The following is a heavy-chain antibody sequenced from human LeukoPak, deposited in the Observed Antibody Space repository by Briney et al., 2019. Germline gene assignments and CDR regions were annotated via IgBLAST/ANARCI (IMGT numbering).Heavy chain of an antibody. CDR3: ARGSYLRGVVVAANPAV. Sequence: ASVKVSCKASGYTFTSYDISWVRQATGQGLEWMGWMNPNSGNTGYAQKFQGRVTMTRNTSISTAYMELSSLRSEDTAVYYCARGSYLRGVVVAANPAVWGQGTLVTVSS. CDR1: GYTFTSYD. CDR2: MNPNSGNT. J-gene: IGHJ4*02. D-gene: IGHD2-15*01. V-gene: IGHV1-8*01.